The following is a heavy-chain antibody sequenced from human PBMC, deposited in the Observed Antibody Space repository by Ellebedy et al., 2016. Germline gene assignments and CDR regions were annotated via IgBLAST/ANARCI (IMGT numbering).Heavy chain of an antibody. D-gene: IGHD4-23*01. V-gene: IGHV4-59*12. CDR3: AGSAGRGGNGDY. J-gene: IGHJ4*02. CDR1: GGSISSYY. Sequence: SETLSLXCTVSGGSISSYYWSWIRQPPGKGLEWIGYIYYSGSTNYNPSLKSRVTMSVDTSKNQFSLKLSSVTAADTAVYYCAGSAGRGGNGDYWGQGTLVTVSS. CDR2: IYYSGST.